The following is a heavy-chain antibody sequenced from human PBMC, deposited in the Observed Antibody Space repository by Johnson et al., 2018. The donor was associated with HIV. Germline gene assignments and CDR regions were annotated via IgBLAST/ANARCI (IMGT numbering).Heavy chain of an antibody. J-gene: IGHJ3*02. Sequence: QVQLVESGGGVVQPGRSLRLSCAASGFTFSNYAMHWVRQAPGKGLEWVAVISYDGSNKYYPDSVRGRFTISRDKSRNTLYLQMNSLRAEDTAVHYCAKDGDDGDEADGTKGAFDIWGQGTMVTVSS. CDR1: GFTFSNYA. V-gene: IGHV3-30-3*02. D-gene: IGHD2-2*01. CDR2: ISYDGSNK. CDR3: AKDGDDGDEADGTKGAFDI.